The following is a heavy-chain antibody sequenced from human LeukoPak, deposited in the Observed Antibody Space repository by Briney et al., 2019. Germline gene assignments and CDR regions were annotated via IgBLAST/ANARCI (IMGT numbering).Heavy chain of an antibody. Sequence: ASVKVSCKASGYTFTSYGISWVRQAPGQGLEWMGWISAYNGNTNYAQKLQGRVTMTTDKSTSTAYMELSSLRSEDTAVYYCATQGVAVLRGSYFDYWGQGTLVTVSS. D-gene: IGHD2-15*01. CDR1: GYTFTSYG. CDR2: ISAYNGNT. J-gene: IGHJ4*02. CDR3: ATQGVAVLRGSYFDY. V-gene: IGHV1-18*01.